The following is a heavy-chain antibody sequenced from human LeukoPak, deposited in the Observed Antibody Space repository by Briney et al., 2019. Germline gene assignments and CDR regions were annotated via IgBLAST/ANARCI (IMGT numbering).Heavy chain of an antibody. J-gene: IGHJ4*02. CDR3: AKAKSYYSNYDY. CDR1: GFSFSSHS. Sequence: GGSLRLSCAASGFSFSSHSMNWVRQAPGKGLEWVSVISGSGANTYYADSVKGRFTISRDNSKNTLYLQVNSLRAEDTAVYYCAKAKSYYSNYDYWGQGTLVTVSS. D-gene: IGHD4-11*01. V-gene: IGHV3-23*01. CDR2: ISGSGANT.